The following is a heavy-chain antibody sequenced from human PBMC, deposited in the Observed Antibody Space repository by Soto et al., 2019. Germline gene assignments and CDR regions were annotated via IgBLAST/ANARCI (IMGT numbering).Heavy chain of an antibody. V-gene: IGHV3-23*01. J-gene: IGHJ3*02. CDR2: VTADGCT. Sequence: EVQVLESGGGLVQPGGSLRLSCEGSGFTVSSHAMTWIRQAPGKGPEWFATVTADGCTYYADSVRGRFAMSRDTSENTLYLQMNSLGAEDTAAYYCAPHVSCSGGSCQYDAFAIRGQGTMVTVSS. CDR3: APHVSCSGGSCQYDAFAI. CDR1: GFTVSSHA. D-gene: IGHD2-15*01.